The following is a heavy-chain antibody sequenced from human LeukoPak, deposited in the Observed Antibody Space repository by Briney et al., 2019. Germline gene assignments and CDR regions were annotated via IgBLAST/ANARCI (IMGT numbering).Heavy chain of an antibody. Sequence: SETLSLTCTVSGGSINSANYYWGWIRQPPGKGLEWIGSIYYSGSAYYSSSLKSRVTILVDTSKNQFSLKLSSVTAADTAVYYCARGADYYDSSGYYDWNYFDYWGQGTLVTVSS. V-gene: IGHV4-39*07. J-gene: IGHJ4*02. CDR1: GGSINSANYY. CDR2: IYYSGSA. CDR3: ARGADYYDSSGYYDWNYFDY. D-gene: IGHD3-22*01.